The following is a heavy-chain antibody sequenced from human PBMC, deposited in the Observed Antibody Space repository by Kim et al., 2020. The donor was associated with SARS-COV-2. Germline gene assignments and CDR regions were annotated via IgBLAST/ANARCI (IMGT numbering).Heavy chain of an antibody. V-gene: IGHV4-4*09. J-gene: IGHJ4*02. Sequence: HTHGRTNHNPSLKSRDTISVDTSKNQFSLELSSVTAADAAVYSCANGFDYWGQGTLVTVSS. CDR2: HTHGRT. CDR3: ANGFDY.